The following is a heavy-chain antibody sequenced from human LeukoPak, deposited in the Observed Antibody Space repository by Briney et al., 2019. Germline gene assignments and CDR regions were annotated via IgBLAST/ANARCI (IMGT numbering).Heavy chain of an antibody. V-gene: IGHV4-39*07. CDR1: GGSISSSSYY. Sequence: SETLSLTCTVSGGSISSSSYYWGWIRQPPGKGLEWIGSIYYSGSTYYNPSLKSRVTISVDTSKNQFSLKLSSVTAADTAVYYCARVLQQQLVNWFDPWGQGTLVTVSS. CDR3: ARVLQQQLVNWFDP. J-gene: IGHJ5*02. CDR2: IYYSGST. D-gene: IGHD6-13*01.